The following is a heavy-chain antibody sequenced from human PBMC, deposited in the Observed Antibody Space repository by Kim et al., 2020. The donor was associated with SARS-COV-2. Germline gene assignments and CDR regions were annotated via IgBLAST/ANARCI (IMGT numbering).Heavy chain of an antibody. CDR3: ARGYFYY. V-gene: IGHV3-23*01. CDR2: ISGSGGST. Sequence: GGSLILSCASSGFTFISYAMSWVRPAPGKGLEWVSAISGSGGSTYYADSVKRRFTISRANSNNTLYLQMHSLRAKDTAVFYCARGYFYYWCPGTLVTVSS. CDR1: GFTFISYA. J-gene: IGHJ4*01.